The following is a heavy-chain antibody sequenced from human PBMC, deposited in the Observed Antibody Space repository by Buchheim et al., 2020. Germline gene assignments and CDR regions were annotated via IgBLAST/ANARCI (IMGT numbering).Heavy chain of an antibody. CDR1: GFTFSDYY. Sequence: QVQLVESGGGLVKPGGSLRLSCAASGFTFSDYYMSWIRQAPGKGLEWVSSISSSSSYTNYSASLKGRFTISRETAHHSLSLQMNSLRAEDTAVYYCARYYGDYTLGDYWGQGTL. CDR3: ARYYGDYTLGDY. CDR2: ISSSSSYT. J-gene: IGHJ4*02. V-gene: IGHV3-11*06. D-gene: IGHD4-17*01.